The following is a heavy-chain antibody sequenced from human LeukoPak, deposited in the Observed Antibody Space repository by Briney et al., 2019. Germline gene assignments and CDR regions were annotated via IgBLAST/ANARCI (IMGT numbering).Heavy chain of an antibody. CDR2: IIPTLGIA. CDR3: AVDYYGSGSYAGYAFDI. CDR1: GGTFSSYA. V-gene: IGHV1-69*04. Sequence: SVKVSCKASGGTFSSYAISWVRQAPGQGLEWMGRIIPTLGIANYAQKFQGRVTITADKSTSTAYMELSSLRSEDTAVYYCAVDYYGSGSYAGYAFDIWGQGTMVTVSS. D-gene: IGHD3-10*01. J-gene: IGHJ3*02.